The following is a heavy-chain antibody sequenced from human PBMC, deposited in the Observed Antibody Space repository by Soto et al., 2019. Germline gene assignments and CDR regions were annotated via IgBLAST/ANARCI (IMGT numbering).Heavy chain of an antibody. CDR2: ISSGVANT. J-gene: IGHJ4*02. V-gene: IGHV3-23*01. D-gene: IGHD3-10*01. CDR1: GFTFSNNS. Sequence: EVQLLESGGDLVQPGGSLRLSCAASGFTFSNNSMTWVRQAPGKGLEWVSAISSGVANTYYADSVKGRFTISRDNSKNTLYLQMSSLRAEDTAVYYCAKLFSGKFSDNWGQGSLVTVSS. CDR3: AKLFSGKFSDN.